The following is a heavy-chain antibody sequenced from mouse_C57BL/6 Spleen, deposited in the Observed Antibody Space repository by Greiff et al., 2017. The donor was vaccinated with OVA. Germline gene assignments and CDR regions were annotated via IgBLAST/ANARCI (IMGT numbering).Heavy chain of an antibody. Sequence: EVMLVESGEGLVKPGGSLKLSCAASGFTFSSYAMSWVRQTPEKRLEWVAYISSGGDYIYYADTVKGRFTISRDNARNTLYLQMSSLKSEDTAMYYCARAPPRCGSGYWCFDVWGTRTTRTLSS. CDR1: GFTFSSYA. D-gene: IGHD1-1*01. J-gene: IGHJ1*03. CDR2: ISSGGDYI. CDR3: ARAPPRCGSGYWCFDV. V-gene: IGHV5S21*01.